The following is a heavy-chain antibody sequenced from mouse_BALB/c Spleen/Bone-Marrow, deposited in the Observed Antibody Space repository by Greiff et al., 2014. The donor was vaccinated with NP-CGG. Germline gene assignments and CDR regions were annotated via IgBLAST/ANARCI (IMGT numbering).Heavy chain of an antibody. Sequence: DVMLVESGGDLVKPGGSLKLSCAASGFTFSRYGMSWVRQTPDKRLEWVANISSGGSYTYYPDSVKGRFTISRDNAKNTLYLHMSSLKSEDIAMYYCARQYGNLGVMDYWGQGTSVTVSS. CDR2: ISSGGSYT. CDR1: GFTFSRYG. J-gene: IGHJ4*01. CDR3: ARQYGNLGVMDY. D-gene: IGHD2-1*01. V-gene: IGHV5-6*02.